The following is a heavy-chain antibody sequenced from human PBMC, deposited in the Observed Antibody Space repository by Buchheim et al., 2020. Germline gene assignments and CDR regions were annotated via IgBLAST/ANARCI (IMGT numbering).Heavy chain of an antibody. V-gene: IGHV1-8*01. D-gene: IGHD3-9*01. J-gene: IGHJ5*02. CDR1: GYTFTSYD. CDR2: MNPNSGNT. Sequence: QVQLVQSGAEVKKPGASVKVSCKASGYTFTSYDINWVRQATGQGLEWMGWMNPNSGNTGYAQKFQGRVTMTRNNSISTAYMELSSLRSEDTAVYYCARKYYDILTGYYVFNWFDPWGQGTL. CDR3: ARKYYDILTGYYVFNWFDP.